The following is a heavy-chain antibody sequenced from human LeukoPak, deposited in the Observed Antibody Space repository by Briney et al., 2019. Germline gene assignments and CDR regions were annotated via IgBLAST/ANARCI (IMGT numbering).Heavy chain of an antibody. V-gene: IGHV3-33*01. CDR3: ARLQRYVSDYYYGMDV. CDR2: IWYDGSDK. D-gene: IGHD5-24*01. J-gene: IGHJ6*02. CDR1: GFTFSSHG. Sequence: GGSLRLSCAASGFTFSSHGMHWVRQAPGKGLEWVAVIWYDGSDKYYADSVKGRFTISRDNAKNSLYLQVNSLRADDTAVYYCARLQRYVSDYYYGMDVWGQGTTVTVSS.